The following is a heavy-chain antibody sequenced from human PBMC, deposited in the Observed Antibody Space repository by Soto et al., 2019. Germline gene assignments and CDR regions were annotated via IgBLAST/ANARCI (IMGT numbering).Heavy chain of an antibody. CDR1: GFTFSSYA. V-gene: IGHV3-23*01. CDR2: ISGSGGST. J-gene: IGHJ3*02. CDR3: AKDSPYSASYKEDGFDI. Sequence: PGGSLRLSCDVSGFTFSSYAMSWVRQAPGRGLEWVSSISGSGGSTYHADSVNGRFTISRDNSKNTVFLQMNSLRAEDTAVYYCAKDSPYSASYKEDGFDIWGQGSLVTVSS. D-gene: IGHD1-26*01.